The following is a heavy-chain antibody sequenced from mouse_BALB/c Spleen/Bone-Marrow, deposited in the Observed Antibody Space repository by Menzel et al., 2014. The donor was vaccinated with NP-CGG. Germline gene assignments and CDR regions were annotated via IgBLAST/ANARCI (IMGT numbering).Heavy chain of an antibody. J-gene: IGHJ3*01. Sequence: VQLQQSGAELAKPGASVKMSCKASGYTFTSYWMHWVKRRPGQGLEWIGYINPSSGYNEYNQKFKDKATLTADKSSSTAYMQLSSLTSEDSAVYYCAGYYYGEGFAYWGQGTLVTVSA. D-gene: IGHD1-1*01. CDR1: GYTFTSYW. CDR2: INPSSGYN. V-gene: IGHV1-7*01. CDR3: AGYYYGEGFAY.